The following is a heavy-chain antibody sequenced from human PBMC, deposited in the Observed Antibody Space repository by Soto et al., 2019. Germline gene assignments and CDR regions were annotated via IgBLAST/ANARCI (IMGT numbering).Heavy chain of an antibody. Sequence: TGGALRLSCAAIGFTFSSYAMHWGCQAPGKGLEWVAVISYDGSNKYYADSVKGRFTISRDNSQNTLYLQMNSLRAEDTAVYYCARDSGALDYWGQGTQVTVSS. CDR1: GFTFSSYA. CDR3: ARDSGALDY. J-gene: IGHJ4*02. V-gene: IGHV3-30-3*01. D-gene: IGHD2-8*02. CDR2: ISYDGSNK.